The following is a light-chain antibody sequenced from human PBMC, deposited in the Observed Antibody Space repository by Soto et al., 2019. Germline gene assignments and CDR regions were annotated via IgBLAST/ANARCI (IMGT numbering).Light chain of an antibody. J-gene: IGKJ1*01. CDR2: DAS. V-gene: IGKV3-20*01. Sequence: EVVMTQSPATLSVSPGERVALSCRASQSLTNNYLAWYQQRPGQAPRLVIYDASSRATGIPDRFSASGSGTDFTLTISRLEPEDFAVYFRQQYHGAPLTFGQGTKVDIK. CDR3: QQYHGAPLT. CDR1: QSLTNNY.